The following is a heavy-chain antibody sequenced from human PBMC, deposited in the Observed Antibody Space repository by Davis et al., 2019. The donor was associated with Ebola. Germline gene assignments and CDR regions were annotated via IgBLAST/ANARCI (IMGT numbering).Heavy chain of an antibody. CDR3: AKSGLSFGVVKYHYGMDV. CDR1: GFTFSSNW. CDR2: INSDGSST. D-gene: IGHD3-3*01. Sequence: HTGGSLRLSCAASGFTFSSNWMHWVRQAPGKGLVWVSRINSDGSSTSYADSVKGRFTISRDNSKKTLYLQMNSLRAEDTAVYYCAKSGLSFGVVKYHYGMDVWGKGTTVTVSS. J-gene: IGHJ6*04. V-gene: IGHV3-74*01.